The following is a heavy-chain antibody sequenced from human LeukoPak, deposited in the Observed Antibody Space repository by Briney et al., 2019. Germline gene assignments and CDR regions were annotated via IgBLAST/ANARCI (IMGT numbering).Heavy chain of an antibody. D-gene: IGHD3-9*01. V-gene: IGHV3-30*02. CDR3: AKGLRRYFDCFDY. CDR2: IRYDGSNK. CDR1: GFTFSSYG. Sequence: GGSLRLSCAASGFTFSSYGMHWVRQAPGKGLEWVAFIRYDGSNKYYADSVKGRFTISRDNSKNTLYLQMNSLRAEDTAVYYCAKGLRRYFDCFDYWGQGTLVTVSS. J-gene: IGHJ4*02.